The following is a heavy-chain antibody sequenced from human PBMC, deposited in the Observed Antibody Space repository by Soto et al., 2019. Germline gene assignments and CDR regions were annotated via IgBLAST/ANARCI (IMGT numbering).Heavy chain of an antibody. CDR1: GGTFNKFA. Sequence: VQLVQSGAEVKKTGSSVKVSCKASGGTFNKFAFSCVRQAPGQGFEWMGGIIPVFRSANYAQRFRGRITITWDEYASTVYLYLNDLRSDDTAVYYCARRYCASDNCPLFYYFVDLWGLGTTVTVSS. V-gene: IGHV1-69*01. CDR3: ARRYCASDNCPLFYYFVDL. D-gene: IGHD2-21*02. CDR2: IIPVFRSA. J-gene: IGHJ6*02.